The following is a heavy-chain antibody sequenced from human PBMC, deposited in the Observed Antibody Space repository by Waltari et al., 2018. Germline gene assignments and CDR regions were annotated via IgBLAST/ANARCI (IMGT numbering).Heavy chain of an antibody. V-gene: IGHV4-38-2*02. J-gene: IGHJ3*01. D-gene: IGHD2-2*01. CDR3: AGVGPQLVVPRGAFDL. Sequence: QVQRQESGPGLVKPSETRSLTCTVSGYAISSGYYWGWSREPPGRGRGWIGSISHSGRPTYHPALQSRVTISVHTSQPQFSPGLGSVTAADTSVYYCAGVGPQLVVPRGAFDLWGHVTMVTVSS. CDR1: GYAISSGYY. CDR2: ISHSGRP.